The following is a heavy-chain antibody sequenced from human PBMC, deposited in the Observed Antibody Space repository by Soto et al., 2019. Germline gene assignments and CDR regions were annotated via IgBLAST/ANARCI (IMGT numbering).Heavy chain of an antibody. D-gene: IGHD3-22*01. Sequence: GGSLRLSCAASGFTFSSYAMHWVRQAPGKGLEWVAVISYDGSNKYYADSVKGRFTISRDNSKNTLYLQMNSLRAEDTAVYYCARGGGVGYDSSGYYYYYYGMDVWGQGTTVTV. J-gene: IGHJ6*02. V-gene: IGHV3-30-3*01. CDR1: GFTFSSYA. CDR2: ISYDGSNK. CDR3: ARGGGVGYDSSGYYYYYYGMDV.